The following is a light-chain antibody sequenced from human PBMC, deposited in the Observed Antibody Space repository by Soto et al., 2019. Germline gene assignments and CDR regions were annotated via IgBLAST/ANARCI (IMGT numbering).Light chain of an antibody. CDR1: AFHIGNNY. Sequence: SVLTQPPSMSAAPGQPVTISCSGSAFHIGNNYVSWYQPVPGTAPKLIIYDNNKRPSGIPDRCTGSKSVTSATLDITGLQTGDEADYYCETWDFSLNTVVFGGGTKLTVL. CDR2: DNN. J-gene: IGLJ3*02. CDR3: ETWDFSLNTVV. V-gene: IGLV1-51*01.